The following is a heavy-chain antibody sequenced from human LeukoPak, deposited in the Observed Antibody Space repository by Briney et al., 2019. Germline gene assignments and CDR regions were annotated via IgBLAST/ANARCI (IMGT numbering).Heavy chain of an antibody. CDR2: ISGSGGGT. J-gene: IGHJ4*02. CDR1: GFTFSSYA. CDR3: ATDLILTGYYSGDY. D-gene: IGHD3-9*01. Sequence: AGGSLRLSCAASGFTFSSYAMSWVRQAPGKGLEWVSAISGSGGGTYYADSVRGRFTISRDDSKNTLYLQLNSLRAEDTAVYYCATDLILTGYYSGDYWDQGTPVTVSS. V-gene: IGHV3-23*01.